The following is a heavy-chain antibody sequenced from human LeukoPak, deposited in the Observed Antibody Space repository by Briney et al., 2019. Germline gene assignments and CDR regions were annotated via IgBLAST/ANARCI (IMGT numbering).Heavy chain of an antibody. CDR1: GGSISSGSYY. CDR3: ARSALGWFLDY. CDR2: IYTSGST. Sequence: SQTLSLTCTVSGGSISSGSYYWSWIRQPAGKGLEWIGRIYTSGSTNYNPSLKSRVTISVDTSKNQFSLKLSSVTAADTAVYYCARSALGWFLDYWGQGTLVTVSS. J-gene: IGHJ4*02. D-gene: IGHD6-19*01. V-gene: IGHV4-61*02.